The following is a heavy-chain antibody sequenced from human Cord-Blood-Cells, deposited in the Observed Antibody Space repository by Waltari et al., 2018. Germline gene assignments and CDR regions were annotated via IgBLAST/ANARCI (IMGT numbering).Heavy chain of an antibody. Sequence: EVQLVESGGGLVQPGGSLRLSCAASGFTFSSYWVSWVRQAPGKGLEWVANIKQDGSEKYYVDSVKGRFTISRDNAKNSLYLQMNSLRAEDTAVYYCARESDYWGQGTLVTVSS. CDR1: GFTFSSYW. J-gene: IGHJ4*02. V-gene: IGHV3-7*01. CDR2: IKQDGSEK. CDR3: ARESDY.